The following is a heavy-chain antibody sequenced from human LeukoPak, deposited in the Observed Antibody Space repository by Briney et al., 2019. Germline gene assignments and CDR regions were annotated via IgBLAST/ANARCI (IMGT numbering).Heavy chain of an antibody. CDR1: GYTFTDSY. Sequence: ASVKVSCKPSGYTFTDSYIHWVRQAPGVGLQWMGWISPNNGDTKYAEDFQDRVHMTRDTSISTAYMELTGLTPDDTAVYYCVRSPIGASAYWGRGTLVTVSS. V-gene: IGHV1-2*02. CDR3: VRSPIGASAY. J-gene: IGHJ4*02. CDR2: ISPNNGDT. D-gene: IGHD3-10*01.